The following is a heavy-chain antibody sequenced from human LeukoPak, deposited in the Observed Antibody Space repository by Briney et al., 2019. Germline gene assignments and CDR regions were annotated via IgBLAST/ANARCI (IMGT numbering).Heavy chain of an antibody. D-gene: IGHD2-2*01. Sequence: PSETLSLTCAVYGGSFSGYYWSWIRQPPGKGLEWIGEINHSGSTNYNPSLKSRVTISVDTSKNQFSLKLSSVTAADTAVYYCASHPGSSTSLFDPWGQGTLVTVSS. J-gene: IGHJ5*02. V-gene: IGHV4-34*01. CDR3: ASHPGSSTSLFDP. CDR2: INHSGST. CDR1: GGSFSGYY.